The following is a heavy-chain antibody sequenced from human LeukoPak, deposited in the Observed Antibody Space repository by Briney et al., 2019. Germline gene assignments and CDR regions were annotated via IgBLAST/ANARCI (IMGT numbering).Heavy chain of an antibody. CDR1: GGSISSDGYS. CDR3: AREGSYGSGSLTN. D-gene: IGHD3-10*01. CDR2: IYHSGST. V-gene: IGHV4-30-2*01. Sequence: SQTLSLTCAVSGGSISSDGYSWSWIPQPPGKGLEWIGYIYHSGSTYYNPSLKSRVTITVDRSKNQFSLKLSSVTAADTAVYYCAREGSYGSGSLTNWGQGTLVTVSS. J-gene: IGHJ4*02.